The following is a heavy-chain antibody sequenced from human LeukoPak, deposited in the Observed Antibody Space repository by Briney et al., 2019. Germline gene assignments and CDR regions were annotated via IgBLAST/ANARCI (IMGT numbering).Heavy chain of an antibody. V-gene: IGHV1-2*02. CDR2: INPNSGGT. J-gene: IGHJ3*02. CDR1: GYTFTGYY. D-gene: IGHD2-2*01. Sequence: GASVKVSCKASGYTFTGYYMHWVRQAPGQGLEWMGWINPNSGGTNYAQKFLGRVTMTRDTSISTAYMELSRLRSDDTAVYYCARRGPAAMYAFDIWGQGTMVTVSS. CDR3: ARRGPAAMYAFDI.